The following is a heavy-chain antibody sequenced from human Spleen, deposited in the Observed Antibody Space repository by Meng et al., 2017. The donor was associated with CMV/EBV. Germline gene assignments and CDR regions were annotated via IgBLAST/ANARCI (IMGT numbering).Heavy chain of an antibody. D-gene: IGHD1-7*01. CDR3: ARLYNWNYRLEDY. Sequence: GSLRLSCSVSGGSISRSSSYWGWIRQPPGKRLEWIGSILYDGNTYYNPSLKSRIAISVDMSKNQFSLNLSSLTAADTAVYFCARLYNWNYRLEDYWGQGTLVTVSS. V-gene: IGHV4-39*01. CDR2: ILYDGNT. J-gene: IGHJ4*02. CDR1: GGSISRSSSY.